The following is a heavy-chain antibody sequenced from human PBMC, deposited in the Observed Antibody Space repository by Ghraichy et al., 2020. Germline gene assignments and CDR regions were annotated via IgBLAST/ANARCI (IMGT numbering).Heavy chain of an antibody. CDR3: ARESEENVLYSRGFFPFDS. D-gene: IGHD6-19*01. Sequence: SCAVSGGSLSSHYWSWIRQSPGQGLEWIGYVYYLGSTHYNPSFKSRVSMSVDMSKRQFSLRLTSVNASDTAIYYCARESEENVLYSRGFFPFDSWGRGILVTVSS. J-gene: IGHJ4*02. V-gene: IGHV4-59*11. CDR2: VYYLGST. CDR1: GGSLSSHY.